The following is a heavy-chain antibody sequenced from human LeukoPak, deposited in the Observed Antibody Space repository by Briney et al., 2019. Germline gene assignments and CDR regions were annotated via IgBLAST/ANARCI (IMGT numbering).Heavy chain of an antibody. J-gene: IGHJ6*04. CDR3: AKGDCSSTSCSGFYGVDV. V-gene: IGHV3-23*01. D-gene: IGHD2-2*01. Sequence: GGSLRLSCAASGFTFSTYAMNWVRQAPGKGLEWVSTTSGGTTYYADSVKGRFTISRDSSKSTLYLQMNSLRAEDTAVYYCAKGDCSSTSCSGFYGVDVWGRGTTVTVSS. CDR2: TSGGTT. CDR1: GFTFSTYA.